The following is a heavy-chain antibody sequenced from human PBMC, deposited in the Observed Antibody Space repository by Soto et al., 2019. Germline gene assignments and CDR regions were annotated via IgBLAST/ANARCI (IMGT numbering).Heavy chain of an antibody. CDR2: IYYSGRT. D-gene: IGHD4-17*01. V-gene: IGHV4-31*03. Sequence: QVRLEESGPGLVKPSETLSLICSVSGGSVNNADYFWSWIRHHPENGLEWIGYIYYSGRTRYNPSFKTRATLSIDTSKNQFSLRLNSVTVADTAVYFCARDADYGGSRGGMDVGGRGTTVTVSS. CDR1: GGSVNNADYF. CDR3: ARDADYGGSRGGMDV. J-gene: IGHJ6*02.